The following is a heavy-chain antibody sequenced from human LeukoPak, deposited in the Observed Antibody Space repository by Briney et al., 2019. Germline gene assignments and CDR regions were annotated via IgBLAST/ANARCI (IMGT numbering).Heavy chain of an antibody. CDR1: GGTFSSYA. V-gene: IGHV1-69*04. Sequence: SVKVSCKASGGTFSSYAISWVRQAPGQGLEWMGRIIPILGIANYAQKFQGRVTITADKSTSTAYMELSSLRSEDTAVYYCARGCVAAAGDYYYYGMDVWGQGTTVTVSS. CDR3: ARGCVAAAGDYYYYGMDV. CDR2: IIPILGIA. J-gene: IGHJ6*02. D-gene: IGHD6-13*01.